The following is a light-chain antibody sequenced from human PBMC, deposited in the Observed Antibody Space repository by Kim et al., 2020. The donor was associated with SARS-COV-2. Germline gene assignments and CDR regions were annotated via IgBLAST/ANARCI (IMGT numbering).Light chain of an antibody. CDR3: QAWDSSSVV. J-gene: IGLJ2*01. CDR1: KLGDKY. V-gene: IGLV3-1*01. Sequence: VSPGQTASITCSGDKLGDKYVCWYQQKAGQSPVLVIYQDKQRPSGIPERFSASNSGNTATLTISGPQAVDEADYYCQAWDSSSVVFGGGTQLTVL. CDR2: QDK.